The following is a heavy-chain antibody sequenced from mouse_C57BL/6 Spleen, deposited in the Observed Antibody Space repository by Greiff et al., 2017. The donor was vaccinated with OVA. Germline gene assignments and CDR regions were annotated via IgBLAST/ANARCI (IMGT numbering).Heavy chain of an antibody. CDR3: ARAWDVNFDV. Sequence: VQLQQSGPELVKPGASVKISCKASGYAFSSSWMNWVKQRPGKGLEWIGRIYPGDGDTNYNGKFKGKATLTADKSSSTAYMQLSSLTSEDSAVYFCARAWDVNFDVWGTGTTVTVSS. J-gene: IGHJ1*03. D-gene: IGHD4-1*01. CDR2: IYPGDGDT. CDR1: GYAFSSSW. V-gene: IGHV1-82*01.